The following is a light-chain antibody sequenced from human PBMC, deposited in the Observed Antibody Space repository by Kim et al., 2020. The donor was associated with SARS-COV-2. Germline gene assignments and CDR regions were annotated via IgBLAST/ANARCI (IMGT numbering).Light chain of an antibody. CDR1: KSLLHSNGYNY. J-gene: IGKJ2*01. CDR3: MQALQTPYT. Sequence: EPASISCRSSKSLLHSNGYNYLDWYLQKPGQSPQLLIYLGSNRASGVPDRFSGSGSGTDFTLKISRVEAEDVGVYYCMQALQTPYTFGQGTKLDI. CDR2: LGS. V-gene: IGKV2-28*01.